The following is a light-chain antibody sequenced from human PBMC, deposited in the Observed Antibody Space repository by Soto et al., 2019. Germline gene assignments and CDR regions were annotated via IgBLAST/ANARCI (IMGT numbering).Light chain of an antibody. CDR3: QLSYSMPRT. CDR2: SAS. Sequence: DIQMTQSPSSLSASVGDRVSITCRASQSIAKSLNWYQQKPGKAPKLLIHSASTLQSGVPSRFSGGGTGTDFTLTIDSLQPEDFATYYCQLSYSMPRTFGQGTKVEIK. J-gene: IGKJ1*01. V-gene: IGKV1-39*01. CDR1: QSIAKS.